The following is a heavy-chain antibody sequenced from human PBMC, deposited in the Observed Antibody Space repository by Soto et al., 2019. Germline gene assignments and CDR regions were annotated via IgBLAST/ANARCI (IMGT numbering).Heavy chain of an antibody. V-gene: IGHV4-39*01. Sequence: QLLVQESGPGLVKPSEPLSLTCTVSGASISDRTSYWGWIRQPPGKGLEWIASIYYTGSTSYNPSLKSRVTISVDMSKNQFSLKLTSVTAADTAVYYCARTIFDINWFDPWGQGTLVTVSS. J-gene: IGHJ5*02. CDR1: GASISDRTSY. D-gene: IGHD3-3*01. CDR3: ARTIFDINWFDP. CDR2: IYYTGST.